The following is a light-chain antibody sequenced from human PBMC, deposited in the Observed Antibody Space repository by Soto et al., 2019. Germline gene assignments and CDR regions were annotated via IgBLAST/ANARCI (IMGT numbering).Light chain of an antibody. J-gene: IGLJ2*01. V-gene: IGLV2-11*01. CDR1: SSDVGGYNY. CDR3: CSYAGSYTLI. CDR2: DVS. Sequence: QSPLTQPRSVSGSPGQSVTISCTGTSSDVGGYNYVTWYQQHPGKAPKLMIYDVSKRPSGVPDRFSGSKSGNTASLTISGLKAEDEAAYYGCSYAGSYTLIFGGGAQLLVL.